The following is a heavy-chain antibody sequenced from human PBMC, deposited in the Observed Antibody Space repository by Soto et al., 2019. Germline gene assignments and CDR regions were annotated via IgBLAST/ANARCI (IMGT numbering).Heavy chain of an antibody. Sequence: SETLSLTCTVSGGSISSGGYYWSWIRQHPGKGLEWIGYIYYSGSTYYNPSLKSRVTISVDTSKNQFSLKLSSVTAADTAVYYCARDLWDSSGSKAAFDIWGQGTMVTVSS. CDR1: GGSISSGGYY. D-gene: IGHD3-22*01. CDR3: ARDLWDSSGSKAAFDI. V-gene: IGHV4-31*03. CDR2: IYYSGST. J-gene: IGHJ3*02.